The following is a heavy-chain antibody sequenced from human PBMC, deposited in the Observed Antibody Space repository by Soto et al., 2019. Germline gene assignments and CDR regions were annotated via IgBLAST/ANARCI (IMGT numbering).Heavy chain of an antibody. CDR2: IRNKANSYAT. V-gene: IGHV3-73*01. Sequence: VGSLRLSCAASGFTFSGSSVHWVRQASGKGLEWVGRIRNKANSYATAYAASVRGRFTISRDDSKNTAFLQMNSLNTEDTAVYYCISHSPEDMIRTWGQGTLVTVSS. CDR1: GFTFSGSS. CDR3: ISHSPEDMIRT. D-gene: IGHD2-15*01. J-gene: IGHJ4*02.